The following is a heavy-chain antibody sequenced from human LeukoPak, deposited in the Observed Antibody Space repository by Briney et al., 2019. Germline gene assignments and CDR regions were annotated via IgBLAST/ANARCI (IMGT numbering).Heavy chain of an antibody. D-gene: IGHD1-26*01. Sequence: SVKVSCKASGGTFSSYAISWVRRAPGQGLEWMGGIIPIFGTANYAQKFQGRVTIATDESTSTAYMELSSLRSEDTAVYYCARAQGGIVGATRHYYYYMDVWGKGTTVTVSS. V-gene: IGHV1-69*05. CDR2: IIPIFGTA. CDR3: ARAQGGIVGATRHYYYYMDV. J-gene: IGHJ6*03. CDR1: GGTFSSYA.